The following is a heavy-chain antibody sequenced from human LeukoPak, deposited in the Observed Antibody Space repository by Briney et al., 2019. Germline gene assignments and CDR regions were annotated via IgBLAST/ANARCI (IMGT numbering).Heavy chain of an antibody. CDR2: IWTSGTT. V-gene: IGHV4-61*02. CDR1: GDSITSGSYY. CDR3: AREKTAIAADYYYYYYYMDV. J-gene: IGHJ6*03. D-gene: IGHD6-13*01. Sequence: SETLSLTCTVSGDSITSGSYYWSWIRQPAGKGLEWIGRIWTSGTTNYNPSLKSRVTISRDTSKNQFSLKLSSVTAADTAVYYCAREKTAIAADYYYYYYYMDVWGKGTTVTISS.